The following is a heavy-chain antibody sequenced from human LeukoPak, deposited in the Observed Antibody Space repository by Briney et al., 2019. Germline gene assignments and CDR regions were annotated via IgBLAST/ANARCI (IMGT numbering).Heavy chain of an antibody. CDR1: GFTFSSFW. Sequence: PGGSLRLSCAASGFTFSSFWMSWVRQAPGKGLEYLSAISSNGGSTYYADSVKGRFTISRDNSKNTLYLQMSSLRAEDTAVYYCVKDSAALGYCSGGRCPYFDYWGQGTLVTVSS. V-gene: IGHV3-64D*09. CDR2: ISSNGGST. J-gene: IGHJ4*02. CDR3: VKDSAALGYCSGGRCPYFDY. D-gene: IGHD2-15*01.